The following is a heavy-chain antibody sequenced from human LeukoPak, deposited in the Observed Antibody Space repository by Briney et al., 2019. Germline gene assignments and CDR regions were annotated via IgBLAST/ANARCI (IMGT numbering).Heavy chain of an antibody. CDR2: IDLDGSNT. J-gene: IGHJ3*01. CDR1: GFTLYGYW. V-gene: IGHV3-7*03. D-gene: IGHD4-17*01. CDR3: ARDPNGDYIGAFEF. Sequence: GGSLRLSCAASGFTLYGYWMTWIRQAPGKGLEWVASIDLDGSNTYYVDSVRGRFTISRDNANNSLYLQMNSLRAEDTAQYFCARDPNGDYIGAFEFWGRGTVVTVSS.